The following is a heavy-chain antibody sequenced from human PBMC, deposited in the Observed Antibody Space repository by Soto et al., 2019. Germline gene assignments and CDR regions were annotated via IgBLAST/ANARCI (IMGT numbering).Heavy chain of an antibody. CDR3: ARNYYDSSGYYWQFDY. CDR2: ISSSSSCI. V-gene: IGHV3-21*01. Sequence: PGGSLRLSCAASGFTFSSYSKNWVCQAPGKGLEWVSSISSSSSCIYYADSAKGRFTISRDNAKNSLYLQMNSLRAEDTAVYYCARNYYDSSGYYWQFDYWGQGTLVTVSS. D-gene: IGHD3-22*01. J-gene: IGHJ4*02. CDR1: GFTFSSYS.